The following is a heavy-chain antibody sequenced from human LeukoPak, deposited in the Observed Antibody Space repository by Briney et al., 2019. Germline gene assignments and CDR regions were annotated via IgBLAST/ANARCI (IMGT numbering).Heavy chain of an antibody. CDR2: ISSSSSYI. J-gene: IGHJ6*04. Sequence: GGSLRLSCAVSGFTFSGYSMNWVRQAPGKGLEWVSSISSSSSYIYYADSVKGRFTISRDNAKNSLYLQMNSLRAEDTAVYYCARGLYGEMDVWGKGTTVTVSS. D-gene: IGHD3-10*01. CDR3: ARGLYGEMDV. CDR1: GFTFSGYS. V-gene: IGHV3-21*01.